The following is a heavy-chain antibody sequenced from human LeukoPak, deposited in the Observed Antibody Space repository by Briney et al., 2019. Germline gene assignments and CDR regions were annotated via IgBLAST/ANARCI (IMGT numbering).Heavy chain of an antibody. CDR3: ARDRLGYCGGGTCLLFDN. CDR2: ISVDIGNT. D-gene: IGHD2-15*01. V-gene: IGHV1-18*01. J-gene: IGHJ4*02. Sequence: ASVTVSFKASGYTFRNYGISWVRQAPGQGLEWMGWISVDIGNTNYAQNLQGRVTMTRDTFTSTAYMELTGLRSDDTAVYYCARDRLGYCGGGTCLLFDNWGQGTPVTVSS. CDR1: GYTFRNYG.